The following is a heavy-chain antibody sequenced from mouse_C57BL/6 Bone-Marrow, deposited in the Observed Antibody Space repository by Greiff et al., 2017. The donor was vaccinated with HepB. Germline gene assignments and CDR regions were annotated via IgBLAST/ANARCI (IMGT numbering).Heavy chain of an antibody. D-gene: IGHD2-1*01. CDR1: GYTFTDYE. CDR2: IDPETGGT. Sequence: QVQLQQSGAELVRPGASVTLSCKASGYTFTDYEMHWVKQTPVHGLEWIGAIDPETGGTAYNQKFKGKAILTADKSSSTAYMELRSLTSEDSAVYYCTRSGDYGHSYFDYWGQGTTLTVSS. V-gene: IGHV1-15*01. CDR3: TRSGDYGHSYFDY. J-gene: IGHJ2*01.